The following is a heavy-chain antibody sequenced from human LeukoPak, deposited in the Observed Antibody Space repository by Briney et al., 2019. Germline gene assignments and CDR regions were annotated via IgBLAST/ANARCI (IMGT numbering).Heavy chain of an antibody. CDR2: ISAYNGNT. V-gene: IGHV1-18*01. CDR1: GYTFTSYG. Sequence: ASVKVSCKASGYTFTSYGISWVRQAPGQGLEWMGWISAYNGNTNYAQKFQGRVTITADESTSTAYMELSSLRSEDTAVYYCARDSGHSSGFDYWGQGTLVTVSS. D-gene: IGHD6-25*01. CDR3: ARDSGHSSGFDY. J-gene: IGHJ4*02.